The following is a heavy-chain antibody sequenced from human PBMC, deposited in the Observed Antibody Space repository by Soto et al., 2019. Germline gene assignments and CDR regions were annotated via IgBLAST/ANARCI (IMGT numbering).Heavy chain of an antibody. Sequence: ASVKVSCKASGGTFSSYTISWVRQDPGQGLEWMGIINPSGGSTSYAQKFQGRVTMTRDTSTSTVYMELSSLRSEDTAVYYCARGYSSGWYGPDVWGQGTTVTVSS. CDR3: ARGYSSGWYGPDV. D-gene: IGHD6-19*01. J-gene: IGHJ6*02. CDR1: GGTFSSYT. V-gene: IGHV1-46*03. CDR2: INPSGGST.